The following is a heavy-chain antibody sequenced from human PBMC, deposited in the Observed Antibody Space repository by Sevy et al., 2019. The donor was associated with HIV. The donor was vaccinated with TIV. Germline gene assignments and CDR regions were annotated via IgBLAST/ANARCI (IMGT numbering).Heavy chain of an antibody. CDR2: IYSGGSR. V-gene: IGHV3-53*01. CDR1: GFTVSSNY. CDR3: VRELHYYDSSGYYYPAGYFDY. J-gene: IGHJ4*02. D-gene: IGHD3-22*01. Sequence: GGSLRLSCAASGFTVSSNYMSWVRQAPGKGLEWVSVIYSGGSRYYADSVKGRFTISRDNSKNTLYLQMNSLRAEDTAVYYCVRELHYYDSSGYYYPAGYFDYWGQGTLVTVSS.